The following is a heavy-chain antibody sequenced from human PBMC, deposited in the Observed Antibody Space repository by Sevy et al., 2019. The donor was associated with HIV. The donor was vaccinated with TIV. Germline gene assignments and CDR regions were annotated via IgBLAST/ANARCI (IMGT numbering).Heavy chain of an antibody. Sequence: SETLSLTCTVSGGSVSSGSYYWSWIRQPPGKGLEWIGYIYYSGSTNYNPSLKSRVTISVDTSKNQFSLKLSSVTAADTAVYYCARDIGYYYGSGGNWFDPWGQGTLDTVSS. V-gene: IGHV4-61*01. CDR3: ARDIGYYYGSGGNWFDP. J-gene: IGHJ5*02. D-gene: IGHD3-10*01. CDR2: IYYSGST. CDR1: GGSVSSGSYY.